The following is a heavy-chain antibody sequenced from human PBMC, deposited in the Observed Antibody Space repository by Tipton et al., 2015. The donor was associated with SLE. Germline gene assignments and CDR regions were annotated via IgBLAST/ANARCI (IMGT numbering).Heavy chain of an antibody. CDR1: GYSISSGYY. D-gene: IGHD6-13*01. CDR3: ARRRVSHAFDI. J-gene: IGHJ3*02. Sequence: LRLSCAVSGYSISSGYYWGWIRQPPGKGLGWIAYIYHSGSTYYNPSLKSRVTISVDTSKNQFSLTLSSVTAADTAVYYCARRRVSHAFDIWGQGTMVTVSS. V-gene: IGHV4-38-2*01. CDR2: IYHSGST.